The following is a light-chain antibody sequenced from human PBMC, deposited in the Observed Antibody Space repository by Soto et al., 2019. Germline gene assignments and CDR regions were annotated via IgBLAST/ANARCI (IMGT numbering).Light chain of an antibody. CDR2: LAS. CDR3: LQALQTLYT. CDR1: QSLLHSNGYNY. J-gene: IGKJ2*01. Sequence: EIAMTQSPLSLPATPGEPASISCRSSQSLLHSNGYNYWDWYLEKAGQSPQLLIYLASNRASGAPDRFSGSGSGKDFTLKISRVEAEDVGVYYCLQALQTLYTFGQGTKLEIK. V-gene: IGKV2-28*01.